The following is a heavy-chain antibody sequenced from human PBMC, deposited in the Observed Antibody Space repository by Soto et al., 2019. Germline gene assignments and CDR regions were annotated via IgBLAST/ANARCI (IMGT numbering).Heavy chain of an antibody. CDR2: IYWDDDK. Sequence: QITLKESGPTLVKPTQTLTLTCTFSGFSLSTSGVGVGWIRQSPGKALEWLAVIYWDDDKRYSPSLKSSLNITKNTSKNQVVLTMTNLDLVHTATYYCAQKKGYDAFDIWGQGTVVTASS. J-gene: IGHJ3*02. D-gene: IGHD2-15*01. CDR3: AQKKGYDAFDI. CDR1: GFSLSTSGVG. V-gene: IGHV2-5*02.